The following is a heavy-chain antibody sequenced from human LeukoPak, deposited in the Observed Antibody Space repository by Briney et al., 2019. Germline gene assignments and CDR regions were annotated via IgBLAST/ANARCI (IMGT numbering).Heavy chain of an antibody. CDR1: GFTFGDYA. CDR2: ISTRGYGERN. CDR3: TREGTYGSSAPFDY. D-gene: IGHD6-19*01. V-gene: IGHV3-49*04. J-gene: IGHJ4*02. Sequence: GGSLRLSCTASGFTFGDYAMNWVRQAPGKGLEWVGFISTRGYGERNDYAASVKGRFTISRDDSKNIAYLEMSSLKTEDTAIYYCTREGTYGSSAPFDYWGRG.